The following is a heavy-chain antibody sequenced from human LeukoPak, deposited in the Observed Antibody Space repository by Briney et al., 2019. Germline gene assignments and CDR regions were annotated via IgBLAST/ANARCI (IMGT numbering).Heavy chain of an antibody. V-gene: IGHV1-2*02. CDR1: GYTFTGYY. J-gene: IGHJ1*01. D-gene: IGHD6-13*01. CDR2: ISPNSGGT. CDR3: AREEIRIAAAGTIKYFQH. Sequence: ASVKVSCKASGYTFTGYYIHWVRQAPGQGLEWMGWISPNSGGTNYAQKLQGRVTMTTDTSTSTAYMELRSLRSDDTAVYYCAREEIRIAAAGTIKYFQHWGQGTLVTVSS.